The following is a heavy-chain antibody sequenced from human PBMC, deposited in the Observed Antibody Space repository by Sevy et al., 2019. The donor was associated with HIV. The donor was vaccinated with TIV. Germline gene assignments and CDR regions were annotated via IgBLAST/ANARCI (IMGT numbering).Heavy chain of an antibody. D-gene: IGHD3-9*01. CDR2: IYYSGST. CDR3: ARAPPYYDILTGRGYCDY. V-gene: IGHV4-59*01. Sequence: SETLPLTCTVSGRSMTGYYWTWIRQPPGKGLEWIGYIYYSGSTNYNPSLKSRVTISVDTSKNQFSLELSSVTAADTAVYYCARAPPYYDILTGRGYCDYWGQGTLVTVSS. CDR1: GRSMTGYY. J-gene: IGHJ4*02.